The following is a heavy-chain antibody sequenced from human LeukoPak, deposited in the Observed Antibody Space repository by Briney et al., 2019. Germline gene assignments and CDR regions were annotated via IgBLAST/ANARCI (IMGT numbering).Heavy chain of an antibody. CDR3: ARFSKEVDTAMVDYYYYGMDV. J-gene: IGHJ6*02. Sequence: SETLSLTCAVYGGSFSGYYWSWIRQPPGKGLGWIGEINHSGSTNYNPSLKSRVTISVDTSKNQFSLKLSSVTAADTAVYYCARFSKEVDTAMVDYYYYGMDVWGQGTTVTVSS. D-gene: IGHD5-18*01. CDR2: INHSGST. CDR1: GGSFSGYY. V-gene: IGHV4-34*01.